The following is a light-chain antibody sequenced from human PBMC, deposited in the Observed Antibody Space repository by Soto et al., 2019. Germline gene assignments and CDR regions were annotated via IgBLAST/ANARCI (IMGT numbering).Light chain of an antibody. V-gene: IGLV1-47*01. Sequence: QAVVTQPPSASGTPGQRVTISCSGSSSNIGSNYVYWYQQLPGTAPKLLIYRNNQRPSGVPDRFSGSKSGTSASLAISGRRSEDEADYYCAAWDDSLSGWVFGGGTQLTVL. CDR3: AAWDDSLSGWV. CDR1: SSNIGSNY. CDR2: RNN. J-gene: IGLJ3*02.